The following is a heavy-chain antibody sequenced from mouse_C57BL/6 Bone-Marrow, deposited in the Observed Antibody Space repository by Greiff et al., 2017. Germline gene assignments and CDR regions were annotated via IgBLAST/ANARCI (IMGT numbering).Heavy chain of an antibody. CDR2: INPGSGGT. Sequence: QVQLQQSGAELVRPGTSVTVSCKASGYAFTNYLIEWVKQRPGQGLEWIGVINPGSGGTNYNEKFKGKATLTADKSSSTAYMQLSSLTSEDSAVYFCARWGSSGFDYWGQGTTLTVSS. D-gene: IGHD6-1*01. CDR3: ARWGSSGFDY. CDR1: GYAFTNYL. J-gene: IGHJ2*01. V-gene: IGHV1-54*01.